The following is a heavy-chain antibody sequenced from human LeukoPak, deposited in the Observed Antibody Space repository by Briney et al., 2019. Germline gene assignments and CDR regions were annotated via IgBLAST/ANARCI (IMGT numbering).Heavy chain of an antibody. J-gene: IGHJ3*02. V-gene: IGHV3-48*03. CDR1: GFTFSSYE. CDR2: ISSSGSTI. CDR3: ARGGSYLSAFDI. Sequence: GGSLRLSCAASGFTFSSYEMNWVRQAPGKGRGWVSYISSSGSTIYYADSVKGRFTISRDNAKNSLYLQTNSLRAEDTAVYYCARGGSYLSAFDIWGQGTMVTVSS. D-gene: IGHD1-26*01.